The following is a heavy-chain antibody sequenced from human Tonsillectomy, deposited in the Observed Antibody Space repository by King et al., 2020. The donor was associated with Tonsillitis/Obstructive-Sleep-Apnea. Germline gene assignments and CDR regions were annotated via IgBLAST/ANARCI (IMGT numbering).Heavy chain of an antibody. Sequence: VQLVESGGGLVRPGGSLRLSCTASGFTFSSYSMSWVRQAPGKGLEWVSSITSYIYYADSVKGRFTISRDNAKNSLYLQMHSLRAEDTAVYYCARGRSSWESDFDYWGQGTLVTVSS. D-gene: IGHD1-26*01. V-gene: IGHV3-21*01. J-gene: IGHJ4*02. CDR3: ARGRSSWESDFDY. CDR1: GFTFSSYS. CDR2: ITSYI.